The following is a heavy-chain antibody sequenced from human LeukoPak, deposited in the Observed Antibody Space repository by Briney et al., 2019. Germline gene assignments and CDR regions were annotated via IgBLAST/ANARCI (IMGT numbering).Heavy chain of an antibody. CDR1: GYTFTSYG. CDR3: ARGSAIDSSSVADY. V-gene: IGHV1-18*01. Sequence: ASVKVSCKASGYTFTSYGISWVRQAPGQGLEWMGWISAYNGNTNYAQKLQGRVTMTTDTSTSTAYMELRSLRSDDTAVYNCARGSAIDSSSVADYWGQGTLVTVSS. CDR2: ISAYNGNT. D-gene: IGHD6-13*01. J-gene: IGHJ4*02.